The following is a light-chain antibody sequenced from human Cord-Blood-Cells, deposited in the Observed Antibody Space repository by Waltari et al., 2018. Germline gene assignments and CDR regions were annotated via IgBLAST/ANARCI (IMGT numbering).Light chain of an antibody. Sequence: SYELTQPHSVSVSPGQTASITCSGDKLGDKYACWYQQKPGQSPVLVTYQDSKRPSGIPGRFSGSNSGNTATLTISGTQAMDEADYYCQAWDSSTAVFGGGTKLTVL. CDR2: QDS. V-gene: IGLV3-1*01. J-gene: IGLJ2*01. CDR1: KLGDKY. CDR3: QAWDSSTAV.